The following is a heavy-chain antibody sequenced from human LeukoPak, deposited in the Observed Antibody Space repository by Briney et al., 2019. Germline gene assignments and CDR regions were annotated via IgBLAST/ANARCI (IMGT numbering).Heavy chain of an antibody. D-gene: IGHD3/OR15-3a*01. CDR2: ISPSGDIT. V-gene: IGHV3-23*01. Sequence: GGSLRLSCAASGFHFSSHGMNWVRPAPGKGLEWVSGISPSGDITYYADSVMGRFTISRDNRKSTVSLQMNSLRPEDTALYYCVRDLDWGAFDVWGQGTMVTVSS. CDR3: VRDLDWGAFDV. J-gene: IGHJ3*01. CDR1: GFHFSSHG.